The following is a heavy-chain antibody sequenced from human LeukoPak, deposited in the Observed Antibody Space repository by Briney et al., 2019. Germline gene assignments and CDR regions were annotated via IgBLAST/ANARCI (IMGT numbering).Heavy chain of an antibody. J-gene: IGHJ4*02. CDR1: GGTFSSYA. CDR3: ARDAKRAIDY. V-gene: IGHV1-69*05. CDR2: IIPIFGTA. Sequence: SVKVSCKASGGTFSSYAISWVRQAPGQGLEWMGGIIPIFGTANYAQKLQGRVTMTTDTSTNTAYMELRSLRSDDTAVYYCARDAKRAIDYWGQGTLVTVSS.